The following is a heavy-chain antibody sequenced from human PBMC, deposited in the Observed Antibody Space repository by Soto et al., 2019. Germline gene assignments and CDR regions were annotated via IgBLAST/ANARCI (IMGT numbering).Heavy chain of an antibody. V-gene: IGHV4-34*01. CDR1: CGSFSGYY. CDR2: INHSGST. Sequence: SETLSLTCAFYCGSFSGYYWSWIRQPPGKGLEWIGEINHSGSTNYNPSLKSRVTISVDTSKNQFSLKLSSVTAADTAVYYCARAPGGYYYYYGMDVWGQGTTVTVSS. D-gene: IGHD3-10*01. CDR3: ARAPGGYYYYYGMDV. J-gene: IGHJ6*02.